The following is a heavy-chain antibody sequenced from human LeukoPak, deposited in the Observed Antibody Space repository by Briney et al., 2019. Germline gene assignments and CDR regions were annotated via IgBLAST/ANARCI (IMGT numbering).Heavy chain of an antibody. CDR2: ISSSSSYI. CDR1: GFTFSSYS. D-gene: IGHD6-13*01. V-gene: IGHV3-21*04. J-gene: IGHJ4*02. Sequence: GGSLRLSCAASGFTFSSYSMNWVRQAPGKGLEWVSSISSSSSYIYYADSVKGRFTISRDNAKNSLYLQMNSLRAEDTAVYYCARDPLKTYSSSWYAGAGFNYWGQGTLVTVSS. CDR3: ARDPLKTYSSSWYAGAGFNY.